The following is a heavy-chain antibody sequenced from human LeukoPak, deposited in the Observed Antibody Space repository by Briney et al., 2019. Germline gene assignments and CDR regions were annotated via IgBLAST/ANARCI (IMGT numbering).Heavy chain of an antibody. CDR1: GDSISSYY. CDR2: SYHRGIT. J-gene: IGHJ4*02. Sequence: SETLSLTCIVSGDSISSYYWGWIRQPPGKGLEWIGWSYHRGITSYSSSLKSRVAISVDTSRNQFSLKLTSVTAADTAVYYCTRDRELGYWGQGALVTVSS. D-gene: IGHD1-1*01. V-gene: IGHV4-59*01. CDR3: TRDRELGY.